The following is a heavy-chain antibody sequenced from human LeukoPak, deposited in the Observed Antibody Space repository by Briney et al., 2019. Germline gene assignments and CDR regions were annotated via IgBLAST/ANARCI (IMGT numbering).Heavy chain of an antibody. CDR3: ARGRWEWFGDLYAPGWFDP. Sequence: SETLSLTCTVSGDFITAYYWSWIRQPPGKGLEWIGYVYYSGSTEYNPSLKSRVTISVDTSKNQFSLRLSSVTAADTAVYYCARGRWEWFGDLYAPGWFDPWGQGTLVTVSS. V-gene: IGHV4-59*12. D-gene: IGHD3-10*01. CDR1: GDFITAYY. CDR2: VYYSGST. J-gene: IGHJ5*02.